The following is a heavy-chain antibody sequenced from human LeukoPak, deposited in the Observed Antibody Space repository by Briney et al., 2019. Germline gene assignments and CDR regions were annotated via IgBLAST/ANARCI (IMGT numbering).Heavy chain of an antibody. CDR3: ARDLNMVRGVILGNYYYYYGMDV. Sequence: PGGPLRLSCAASGFTFSSYEMNWVRQAPGKGLEWVSYISSSGSTIYYADSVKGRFTISRDNAKNSLYLQMNSLRAEDTAVYYCARDLNMVRGVILGNYYYYYGMDVWGKGTTVTVSS. J-gene: IGHJ6*04. CDR2: ISSSGSTI. CDR1: GFTFSSYE. V-gene: IGHV3-48*03. D-gene: IGHD3-10*01.